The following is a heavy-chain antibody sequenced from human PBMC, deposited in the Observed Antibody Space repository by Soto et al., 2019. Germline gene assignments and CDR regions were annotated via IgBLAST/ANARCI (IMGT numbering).Heavy chain of an antibody. V-gene: IGHV3-30*18. CDR1: GFTFSSYG. J-gene: IGHJ1*01. CDR2: ISYDGSNK. Sequence: QPGESLRLSCAASGFTFSSYGMHWVRQAPGKGLEWVAGISYDGSNKYYADSVKRRFTISRDNYKNTLYLQMNSMRAEDTAVYYCAKESGSSFALPHWGQGTLVTVSS. D-gene: IGHD1-26*01. CDR3: AKESGSSFALPH.